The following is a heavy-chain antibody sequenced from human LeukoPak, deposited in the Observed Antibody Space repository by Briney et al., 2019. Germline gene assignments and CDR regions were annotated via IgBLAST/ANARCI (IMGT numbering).Heavy chain of an antibody. V-gene: IGHV1-18*01. CDR3: ARIDIVVVPGAVASYGMDV. CDR2: ISAYNGNT. CDR1: GYSFTSHG. D-gene: IGHD2-2*01. Sequence: ASVKVSCKASGYSFTSHGISWVRQAPGQGLEWMGWISAYNGNTRYAQKLQGRVTMTTDTSTSTAYMELRSLRSDDTAVYYCARIDIVVVPGAVASYGMDVWGQGTTVAVS. J-gene: IGHJ6*02.